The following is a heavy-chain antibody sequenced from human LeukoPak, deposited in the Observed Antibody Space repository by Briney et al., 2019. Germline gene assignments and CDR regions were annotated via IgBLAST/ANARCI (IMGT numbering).Heavy chain of an antibody. CDR3: ARGNYDFWSGYQSNWFDP. CDR2: IIPIFGTA. J-gene: IGHJ5*02. Sequence: GASVKVSCKASGGTFSSYAISWVRQAPGQGLEWMGGIIPIFGTANYAQKFQGRVTITADKSTSTAYMELSSLRSEDTAVYYCARGNYDFWSGYQSNWFDPWGQGTLVTVSS. V-gene: IGHV1-69*06. D-gene: IGHD3-3*01. CDR1: GGTFSSYA.